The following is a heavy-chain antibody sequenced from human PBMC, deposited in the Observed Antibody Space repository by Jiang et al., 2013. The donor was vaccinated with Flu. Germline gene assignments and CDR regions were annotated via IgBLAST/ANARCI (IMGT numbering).Heavy chain of an antibody. J-gene: IGHJ4*02. Sequence: LLKPSETLSLTCAVYGGSFSGYYWSWIRQPPGKGLEWIGEINHSGSTNYNPSLKSRVTISVDTSKNQFSLKLSSVTAADTAVYYCARGFDSSGWFDYWGQGTLVTVSS. CDR3: ARGFDSSGWFDY. CDR2: INHSGST. D-gene: IGHD6-19*01. V-gene: IGHV4-34*01. CDR1: GGSFSGYY.